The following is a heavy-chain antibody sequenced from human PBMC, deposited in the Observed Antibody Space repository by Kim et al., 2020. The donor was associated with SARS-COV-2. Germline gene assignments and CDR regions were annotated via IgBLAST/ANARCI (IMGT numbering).Heavy chain of an antibody. J-gene: IGHJ5*01. CDR2: IHHSGST. Sequence: SETLSLTCTVSGSSISSGDYFWSWIRQPPGRGLEWIGYIHHSGSTFYNPSLRSRLSISVDSSKNQLSVKLTSVTAADTAVYYCARDGTPVTTSGMKWFDS. CDR3: ARDGTPVTTSGMKWFDS. CDR1: GSSISSGDYF. D-gene: IGHD4-17*01. V-gene: IGHV4-30-4*01.